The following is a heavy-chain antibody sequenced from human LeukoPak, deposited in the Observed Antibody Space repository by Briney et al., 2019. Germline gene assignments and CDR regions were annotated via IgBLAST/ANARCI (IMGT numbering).Heavy chain of an antibody. CDR3: ARSVRQVYYFDY. J-gene: IGHJ4*02. V-gene: IGHV4-4*07. D-gene: IGHD5/OR15-5a*01. Sequence: SETLSLTCTVSGTSLTTYFWSWIRQPAGKGLEWIGRFYSSGSTSYNPSLKSRLTMSVDTSKNEFSLKLRSVTAADTAVYYCARSVRQVYYFDYWGQGTLVTVSS. CDR2: FYSSGST. CDR1: GTSLTTYF.